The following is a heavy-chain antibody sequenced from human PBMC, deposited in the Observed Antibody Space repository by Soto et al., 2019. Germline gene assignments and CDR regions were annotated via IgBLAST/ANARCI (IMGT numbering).Heavy chain of an antibody. J-gene: IGHJ4*02. CDR1: GFCISSYA. D-gene: IGHD3-3*01. CDR3: AKELLSSITIFGVVIIHHSFDY. CDR2: ISGSGGST. Sequence: PWLPLSLSCAACGFCISSYAMSWVRQAPGKGLEWVSAISGSGGSTYYADSVKGRFTISRDNSKNTLYLQMNSLRAEDTAVYYCAKELLSSITIFGVVIIHHSFDYWGQGTLVTVLL. V-gene: IGHV3-23*01.